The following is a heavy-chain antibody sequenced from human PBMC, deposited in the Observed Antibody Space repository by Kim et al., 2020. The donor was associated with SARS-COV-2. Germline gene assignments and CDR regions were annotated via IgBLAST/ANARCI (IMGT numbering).Heavy chain of an antibody. J-gene: IGHJ5*02. CDR3: ARTRELFTMVRGTPTT. CDR1: GFTFSDYY. V-gene: IGHV3-11*04. D-gene: IGHD3-10*01. CDR2: ISSSGSTI. Sequence: GGSLRLSCAASGFTFSDYYMSWIRQAPGKGLEWVSYISSSGSTIYYADSVKGRFTISRDNAKNSLYLQMNSLRAEDTAVYYCARTRELFTMVRGTPTTWGQGTLVTVSS.